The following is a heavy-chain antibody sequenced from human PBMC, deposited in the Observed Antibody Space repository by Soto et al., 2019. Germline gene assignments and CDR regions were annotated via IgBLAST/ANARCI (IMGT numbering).Heavy chain of an antibody. CDR3: ARNSGWYFDY. Sequence: EVQLVESGGWLVQPGGSLRLSCADSGFTFSSYWMTWVRQAPGKGLEWVANIKQDGSEKYYVDSVKGRFTISRDNAKNSLYLQMNSLRAEDTAVYYCARNSGWYFDYWGQGTLVTVSS. CDR1: GFTFSSYW. CDR2: IKQDGSEK. D-gene: IGHD6-19*01. J-gene: IGHJ4*02. V-gene: IGHV3-7*01.